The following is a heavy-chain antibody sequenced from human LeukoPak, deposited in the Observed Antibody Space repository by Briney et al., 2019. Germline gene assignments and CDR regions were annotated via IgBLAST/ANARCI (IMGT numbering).Heavy chain of an antibody. CDR2: ISYDGSNK. D-gene: IGHD2-21*02. J-gene: IGHJ4*02. V-gene: IGHV3-30-3*01. CDR3: ARDRHIVVVTALYFDY. CDR1: GFTFSSYA. Sequence: GGSPRLSCAASGFTFSSYAMHWVRQAPGKGLEWVAVISYDGSNKYYADSVKGRFTISRDNSKNTLYLQMNSLRAEDTAVYYCARDRHIVVVTALYFDYWGQGTLVTVSS.